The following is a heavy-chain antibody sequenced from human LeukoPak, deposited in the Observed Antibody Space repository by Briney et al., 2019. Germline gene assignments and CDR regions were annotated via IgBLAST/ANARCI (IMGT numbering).Heavy chain of an antibody. J-gene: IGHJ4*02. CDR3: AREAYSGLDY. CDR2: IYYSGST. CDR1: GGSISSYY. D-gene: IGHD6-13*01. Sequence: PSETLSFTCTVSGGSISSYYWSWIRQPPGKGLEWIGYIYYSGSTNYNPSLKSRVTISVDTSKNQFSLKLSSVTAADTAVYYCAREAYSGLDYWGQGTLVTVSS. V-gene: IGHV4-59*12.